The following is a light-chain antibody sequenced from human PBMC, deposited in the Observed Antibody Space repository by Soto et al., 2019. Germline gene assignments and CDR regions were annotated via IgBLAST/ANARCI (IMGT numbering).Light chain of an antibody. CDR3: QQYENLPFT. CDR1: QDVSTY. Sequence: DIQMTQSPSSLSASVGDRVTLTCQASQDVSTYLNWYQHKPGKAPKLLIHDAFNLESGVPSRFSGSGSGTYFTFTISSLHPEDLATYYCQQYENLPFTFGPGTRVDLK. CDR2: DAF. V-gene: IGKV1-33*01. J-gene: IGKJ3*01.